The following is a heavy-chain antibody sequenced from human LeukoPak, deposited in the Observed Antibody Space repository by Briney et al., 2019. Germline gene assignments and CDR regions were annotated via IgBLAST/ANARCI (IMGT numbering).Heavy chain of an antibody. CDR1: GFIFSSYW. D-gene: IGHD3-22*01. CDR2: IKPDGSEK. V-gene: IGHV3-7*01. Sequence: GGSLRLSCADSGFIFSSYWMTWVRQAPGKGLEWVANIKPDGSEKYYADSVKGRFTISRDNARNSLYLQMNSLRVEDTAVYYCANGKNYYPYWGQGTLVTVSS. CDR3: ANGKNYYPY. J-gene: IGHJ4*02.